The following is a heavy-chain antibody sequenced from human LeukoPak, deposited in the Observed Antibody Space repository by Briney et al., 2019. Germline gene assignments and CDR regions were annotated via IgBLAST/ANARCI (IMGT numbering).Heavy chain of an antibody. CDR1: GGTFSSYA. Sequence: SVKVSCKASGGTFSSYAISWVRQAPGQGLEWMGRIIPVLGIANYAQKFQGRVTITADKSTSTAYMELSSLRSEDTAVYYCASSGGSYRFFDYWGQGTLVTVSS. V-gene: IGHV1-69*04. CDR2: IIPVLGIA. D-gene: IGHD1-26*01. J-gene: IGHJ4*02. CDR3: ASSGGSYRFFDY.